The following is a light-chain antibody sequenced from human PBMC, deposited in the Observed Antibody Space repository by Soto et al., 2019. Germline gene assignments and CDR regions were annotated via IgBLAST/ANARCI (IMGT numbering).Light chain of an antibody. J-gene: IGKJ5*01. CDR2: GAA. CDR1: ESVSSN. CDR3: QQYNSCPPIT. V-gene: IGKV3-15*01. Sequence: EVVMTPSSATLSVSQGERATLSCRASESVSSNLAWYQQRPGQAPRLVIYGAATRATGIPARISGGGSGTEFTLPISSLQSEEFAVYYCQQYNSCPPITFGQGTRLEIK.